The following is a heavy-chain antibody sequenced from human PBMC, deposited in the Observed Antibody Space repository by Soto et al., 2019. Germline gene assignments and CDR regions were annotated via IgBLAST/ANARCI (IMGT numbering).Heavy chain of an antibody. CDR3: ARDLSMMVAT. J-gene: IGHJ5*02. Sequence: QVQLVQSGAEVKKPGASVKVSCKASGYTFTSYDVNWVRQATGQGLEWMGWRNPNSGNTGYAQKFQGRVSMTRNTSITTASMGLSVLRSEDPAVSYCARDLSMMVATWCQGTLVAVSS. CDR1: GYTFTSYD. D-gene: IGHD3-22*01. CDR2: RNPNSGNT. V-gene: IGHV1-8*01.